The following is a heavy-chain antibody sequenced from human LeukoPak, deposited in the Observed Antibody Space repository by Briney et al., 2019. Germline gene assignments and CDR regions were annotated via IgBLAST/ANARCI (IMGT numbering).Heavy chain of an antibody. CDR2: IYYSGST. J-gene: IGHJ3*02. D-gene: IGHD2-8*01. Sequence: SETLSLTCTVSGGSISGYYWSWIRQPPGRGLEWIGYIYYSGSTNYNPSLKSRVTISVDTSKNQFSLKLSSVTAADTAVYYCARSLIRSAFDIWGQGTMITVSS. CDR1: GGSISGYY. V-gene: IGHV4-59*01. CDR3: ARSLIRSAFDI.